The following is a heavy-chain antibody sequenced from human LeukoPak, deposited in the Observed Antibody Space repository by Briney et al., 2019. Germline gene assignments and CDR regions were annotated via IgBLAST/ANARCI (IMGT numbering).Heavy chain of an antibody. J-gene: IGHJ4*02. CDR1: GYSISSGYY. Sequence: SETLSLTCTVSGYSISSGYYRGWIRQPPGKGLGWIGSIYQSGGTFYNPSLRSRVTISIDTSKNQFSLRLTSVTAADTAVYDCASSGWSSYYFDYWGQRTLVTVSS. D-gene: IGHD6-19*01. CDR3: ASSGWSSYYFDY. V-gene: IGHV4-38-2*02. CDR2: IYQSGGT.